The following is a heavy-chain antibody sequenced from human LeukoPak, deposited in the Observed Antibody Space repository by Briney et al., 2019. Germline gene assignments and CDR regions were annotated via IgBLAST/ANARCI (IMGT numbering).Heavy chain of an antibody. D-gene: IGHD6-6*01. Sequence: GSVKVSFRASGYTFTSYGISWVRQAPGQGLEWMGWISAYNGNTNYAQKLQGRVTITADESTSTAYMELSSLRSEDTAVYYCASSSSIAARPAGGYYWGQGTLVTVSS. J-gene: IGHJ4*02. CDR2: ISAYNGNT. CDR3: ASSSSIAARPAGGYY. V-gene: IGHV1-18*01. CDR1: GYTFTSYG.